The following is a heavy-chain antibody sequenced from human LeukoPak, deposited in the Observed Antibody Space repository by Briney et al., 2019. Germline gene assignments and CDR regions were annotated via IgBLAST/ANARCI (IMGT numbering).Heavy chain of an antibody. CDR2: IYYSGTT. V-gene: IGHV4-39*01. CDR3: ARGYSYGGSYFDY. J-gene: IGHJ4*02. D-gene: IGHD5-18*01. Sequence: PSETLSLTCTVSGGSISSSSYYWGWIRQPPGKGLEWIGTIYYSGTTYYNPSLTGLVTISVDASKNQFSLKLSSVTAADTAVYYCARGYSYGGSYFDYWGQGTLVTVSS. CDR1: GGSISSSSYY.